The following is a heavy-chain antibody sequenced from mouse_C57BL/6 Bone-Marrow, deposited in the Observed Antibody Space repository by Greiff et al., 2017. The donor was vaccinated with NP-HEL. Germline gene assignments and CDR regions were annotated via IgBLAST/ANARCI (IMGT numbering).Heavy chain of an antibody. CDR2: INPSTGGT. CDR3: ASLIYYGYDVGGFYAMDY. J-gene: IGHJ4*01. D-gene: IGHD2-2*01. CDR1: GYSFTGYY. Sequence: VQLQQSGPELVKPGASVKISCKASGYSFTGYYMNWVKQSPEKSLEWIGEINPSTGGTTYNQKFKAKATLTVDKSSSTAYMQLKSLTSEDSAVYYCASLIYYGYDVGGFYAMDYWGQGTSVTVSS. V-gene: IGHV1-42*01.